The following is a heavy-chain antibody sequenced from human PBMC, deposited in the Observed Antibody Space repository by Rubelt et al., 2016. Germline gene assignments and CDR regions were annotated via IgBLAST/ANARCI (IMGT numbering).Heavy chain of an antibody. V-gene: IGHV4-59*08. J-gene: IGHJ4*02. CDR1: GGSINSYY. Sequence: QVQLQESGPGLVKPSETLSLTCTVSGGSINSYYWSWIRQPPGKGLEWIGHIYYSGSTNYNPSLNSRSTISVHPSKNHFSLKLNSVTAADTAVYYFAMSGKQWDALDYWGQGTLVTVSS. CDR2: IYYSGST. CDR3: AMSGKQWDALDY. D-gene: IGHD6-19*01.